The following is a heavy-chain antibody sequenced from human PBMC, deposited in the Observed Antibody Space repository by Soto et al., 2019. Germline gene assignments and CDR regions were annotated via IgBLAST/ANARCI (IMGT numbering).Heavy chain of an antibody. V-gene: IGHV3-21*01. J-gene: IGHJ5*02. CDR2: ISSSSSYI. D-gene: IGHD3-3*01. CDR1: GFTFSSYS. Sequence: PGGSLRLSCAASGFTFSSYSMNWVRQAPGKGLEWVSSISSSSSYIYYADSVKGRFTISRDNAKNSLYLQMNSLRAEDTAVYYCARSGYDFWSGYLWGQGTLVTVSS. CDR3: ARSGYDFWSGYL.